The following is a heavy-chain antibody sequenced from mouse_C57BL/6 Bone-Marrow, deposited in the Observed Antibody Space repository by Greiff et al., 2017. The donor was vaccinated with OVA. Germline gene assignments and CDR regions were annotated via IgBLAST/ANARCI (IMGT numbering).Heavy chain of an antibody. J-gene: IGHJ4*01. CDR2: INPNNGGT. D-gene: IGHD3-1*01. CDR1: GYTFTDYN. Sequence: EVKLMESGPELVKPGASVKMSCKASGYTFTDYNMHWVKQSHGKSLEWIGYINPNNGGTSYNQKFKGKATLTVNKSSSTAYMELRSLTSEDSAVYYCARGLFYAMDYWGQGTSVTVSS. V-gene: IGHV1-22*01. CDR3: ARGLFYAMDY.